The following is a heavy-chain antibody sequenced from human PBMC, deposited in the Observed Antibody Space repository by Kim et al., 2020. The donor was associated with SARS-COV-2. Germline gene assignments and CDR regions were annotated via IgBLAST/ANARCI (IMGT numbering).Heavy chain of an antibody. D-gene: IGHD4-17*01. V-gene: IGHV5-51*01. CDR3: ARVVNYGDYFDY. Sequence: RYSPSFQGQFTISADKSISTAYLQWSSLKASDTAMYYCARVVNYGDYFDYWGQGTLVTVSS. J-gene: IGHJ4*02.